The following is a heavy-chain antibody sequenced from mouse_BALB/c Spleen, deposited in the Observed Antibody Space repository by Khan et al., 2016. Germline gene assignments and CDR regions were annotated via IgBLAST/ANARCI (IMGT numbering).Heavy chain of an antibody. CDR1: GFNIIHYY. V-gene: IGHV14-1*02. D-gene: IGHD2-10*01. Sequence: VQLQQSGAELVRPGALVKLSCKASGFNIIHYYMHWVKQRPEQGLEWIGWIDPENGNTINDPKFQGKAIITADTSSNTVYLQLTSLTSEDTAVYYCARSYYDNYAWFAYWGQVTLVTVSA. J-gene: IGHJ3*01. CDR2: IDPENGNT. CDR3: ARSYYDNYAWFAY.